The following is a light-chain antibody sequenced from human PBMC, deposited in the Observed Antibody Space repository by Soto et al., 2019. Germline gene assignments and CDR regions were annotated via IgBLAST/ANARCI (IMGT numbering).Light chain of an antibody. Sequence: QSVLTQPASVSGSPGQSITISCTGTSSDIGRYNYVSWFQQHPGKVPKLVIFEVNYRPSGVSDRFSGSKSGNTASLTITGLQAEDEADYYCTSCITANTRCVFGSGNKVTVL. V-gene: IGLV2-14*01. J-gene: IGLJ1*01. CDR1: SSDIGRYNY. CDR2: EVN. CDR3: TSCITANTRCV.